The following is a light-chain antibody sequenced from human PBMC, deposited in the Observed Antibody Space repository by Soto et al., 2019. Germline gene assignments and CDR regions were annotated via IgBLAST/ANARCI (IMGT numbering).Light chain of an antibody. J-gene: IGKJ1*01. CDR2: LGS. CDR1: QSLLHSNGYNF. CDR3: MKALQTPRT. V-gene: IGKV2-28*01. Sequence: EIVMTQSPLSLPVTPGEPASISCRSSQSLLHSNGYNFLDWYLQKPGQSPQLLIYLGSNRASGVPDRFSGSGSGTDFTLKISRVEAEDVGVYYCMKALQTPRTFGQGTKVEIK.